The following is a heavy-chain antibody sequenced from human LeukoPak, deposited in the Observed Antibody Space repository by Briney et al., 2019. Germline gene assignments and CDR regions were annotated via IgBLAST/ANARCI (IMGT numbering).Heavy chain of an antibody. J-gene: IGHJ3*02. Sequence: NTGGSLRLSCAASGFTFSSYSMNWVRQAPGKGLEWVSSISSSSSYIYYADSVKGRFTISRDNAKNSLYLQMNSLRAEGTAVYYCARGRDGYNLVDAFDIWGQGIMVTVSS. CDR1: GFTFSSYS. CDR2: ISSSSSYI. D-gene: IGHD5-24*01. V-gene: IGHV3-21*01. CDR3: ARGRDGYNLVDAFDI.